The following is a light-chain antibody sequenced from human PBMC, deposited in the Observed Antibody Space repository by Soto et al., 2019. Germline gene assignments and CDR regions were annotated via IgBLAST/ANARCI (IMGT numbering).Light chain of an antibody. CDR3: QQYGRSRLT. CDR1: QSVSSSY. V-gene: IGKV3-20*01. J-gene: IGKJ4*01. CDR2: GAS. Sequence: EIVLTQSPGTLSLSPGERATLSCRASQSVSSSYLAWYQQKPGQAPRLLIYGASSMATGIPDRFSGSGSGTDFTVTISRLEPEDFAVYYCQQYGRSRLTFGGGTKVEIK.